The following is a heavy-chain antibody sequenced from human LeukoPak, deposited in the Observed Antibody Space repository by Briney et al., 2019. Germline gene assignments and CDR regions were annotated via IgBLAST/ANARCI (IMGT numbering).Heavy chain of an antibody. CDR1: GFTFSDSG. Sequence: PGRSLRLSCAASGFTFSDSGMHWVRQAPGKGLEWMAIISFDGSRRFYADSVRGRFTVSRDNSKNTLFLQMDSLSADDTGVYYCAKEGTDYGDYPYFFDYWGQGTLVTVSS. J-gene: IGHJ4*02. CDR2: ISFDGSRR. V-gene: IGHV3-30*18. D-gene: IGHD4-17*01. CDR3: AKEGTDYGDYPYFFDY.